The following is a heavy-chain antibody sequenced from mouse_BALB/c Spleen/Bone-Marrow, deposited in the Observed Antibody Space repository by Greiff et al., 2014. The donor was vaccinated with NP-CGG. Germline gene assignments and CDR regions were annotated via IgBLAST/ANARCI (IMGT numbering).Heavy chain of an antibody. CDR3: ARYYYGSSYFDY. V-gene: IGHV14-3*02. J-gene: IGHJ2*01. CDR2: IDPANGNT. Sequence: EVMLVESGAELVKPGASVKLSCTASGFNIKDTYMHWVKQRPEQGLEWIGRIDPANGNTKYDPKFQGKATITADTYSNTAYLQLSSLKSEDTAVYYCARYYYGSSYFDYWGQGTTLTVSS. CDR1: GFNIKDTY. D-gene: IGHD1-1*01.